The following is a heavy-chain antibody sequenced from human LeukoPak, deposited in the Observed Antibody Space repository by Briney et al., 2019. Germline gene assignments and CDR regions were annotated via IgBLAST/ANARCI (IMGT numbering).Heavy chain of an antibody. Sequence: YXXXXVRXXXGXGLXWVSAISGSGGSTXYADSVXGRFTISRXXXKNTLYMQMNRLRAEDTAVYYXXXXXXXXXXXYWGXXXXVTVSS. CDR2: ISGSGGST. V-gene: IGHV3-23*01. CDR1: YX. CDR3: XXXXXXXXXXY. J-gene: IGHJ4*02.